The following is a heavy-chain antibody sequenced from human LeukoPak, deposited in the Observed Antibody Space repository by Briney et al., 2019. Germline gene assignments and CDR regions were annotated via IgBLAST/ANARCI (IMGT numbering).Heavy chain of an antibody. V-gene: IGHV3-23*01. CDR1: GFTFSSYG. Sequence: PGGTLRLSCAASGFTFSSYGMSWVRQAPGKGLEWVSAISGSGGSTYYADSVKGRFTISRDNSKNTLYLQMNSLRAEGTSIYYCARDHPAAGIIFDYWGQGALVTVSS. D-gene: IGHD6-13*01. J-gene: IGHJ4*02. CDR3: ARDHPAAGIIFDY. CDR2: ISGSGGST.